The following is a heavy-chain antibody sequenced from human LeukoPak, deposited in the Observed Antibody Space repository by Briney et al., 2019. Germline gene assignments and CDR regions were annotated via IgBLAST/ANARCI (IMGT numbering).Heavy chain of an antibody. CDR1: GGSISSGSYY. V-gene: IGHV4-61*02. J-gene: IGHJ6*03. Sequence: PSETLSLTCTVSGGSISSGSYYWSWIRQPAGKGLEWIGRIYTSGSTNYNPSLKSRVTISVDTSKNQFSLKLSSVTAADTAVYYCATQHYYYYYMDVWGKGTTVTISS. CDR3: ATQHYYYYYMDV. CDR2: IYTSGST.